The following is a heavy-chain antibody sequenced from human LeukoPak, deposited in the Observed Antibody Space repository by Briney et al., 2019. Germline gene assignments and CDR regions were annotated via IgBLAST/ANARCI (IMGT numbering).Heavy chain of an antibody. Sequence: ASVKVSCKASGYTFTGYYMHWVRQAPGQGLEWVGWINPNSGGTNYAQKFQGRGTMTRDTSISTAYMELSRLRSDDTAVYYCARESLLGYCSSTSCNGPFDYWGQGTLVTVSS. D-gene: IGHD2-2*01. V-gene: IGHV1-2*02. CDR1: GYTFTGYY. J-gene: IGHJ4*02. CDR2: INPNSGGT. CDR3: ARESLLGYCSSTSCNGPFDY.